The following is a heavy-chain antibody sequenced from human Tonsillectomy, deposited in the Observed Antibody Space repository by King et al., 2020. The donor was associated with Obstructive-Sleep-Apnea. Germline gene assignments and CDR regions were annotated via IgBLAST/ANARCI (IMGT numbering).Heavy chain of an antibody. D-gene: IGHD4-17*01. V-gene: IGHV3-30*18. CDR3: AKARPSINDYDPYYGMDV. Sequence: VQLVESGGGVVQPGRSLRLSCAASGFTFSCYGMHLVRQAPGKGLEWVAVISYDGSNKYYADSVKGRFTISRDNSKNTLYLQMNSLRAEDTAVYYCAKARPSINDYDPYYGMDVWGQGTTVTVSS. CDR2: ISYDGSNK. CDR1: GFTFSCYG. J-gene: IGHJ6*02.